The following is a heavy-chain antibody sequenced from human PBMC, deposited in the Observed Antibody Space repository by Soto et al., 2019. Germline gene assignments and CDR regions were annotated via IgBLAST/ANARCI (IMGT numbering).Heavy chain of an antibody. V-gene: IGHV3-9*01. CDR3: AKDLEGHDYGRYYYYMDV. CDR2: ISWNSGSI. CDR1: GFTFDDYA. Sequence: GGSLRLSCAASGFTFDDYAMHWVPQAPGKGLEWVSGISWNSGSIGYADSVKGRFTISRDNAKNSLYLQMNSLRAEDTALYYCAKDLEGHDYGRYYYYMDVWGKGTTVTVSS. J-gene: IGHJ6*03. D-gene: IGHD4-17*01.